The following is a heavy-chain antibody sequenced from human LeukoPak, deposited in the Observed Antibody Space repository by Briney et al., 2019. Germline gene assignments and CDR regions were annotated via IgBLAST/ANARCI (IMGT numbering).Heavy chain of an antibody. Sequence: GASVKLSFKCSGYNFNVYYMNWVRQAPGQGLAWMGWMDPNSGDTIYAPKFQGRVSMTRGTSITTAYMELSSLTFDDSAMYYCATRGGLTPNTLAMWGHGTMVTVSS. CDR1: GYNFNVYY. D-gene: IGHD2-15*01. CDR2: MDPNSGDT. V-gene: IGHV1-2*02. J-gene: IGHJ3*01. CDR3: ATRGGLTPNTLAM.